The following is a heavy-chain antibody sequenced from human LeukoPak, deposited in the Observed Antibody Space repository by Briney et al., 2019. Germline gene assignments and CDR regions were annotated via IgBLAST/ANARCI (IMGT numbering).Heavy chain of an antibody. D-gene: IGHD5-24*01. CDR1: GDSISSDEYF. Sequence: SQTLSLTCTVSGDSISSDEYFWNWIRQPPGEGLEWIGYIHYSGSTYSKPSLKSRVFMSVDTSKNQVSLKLNSVTAADTAVYYCARSFARWPYYFDSWRQGTLVTVSA. CDR3: ARSFARWPYYFDS. J-gene: IGHJ4*02. V-gene: IGHV4-30-4*01. CDR2: IHYSGST.